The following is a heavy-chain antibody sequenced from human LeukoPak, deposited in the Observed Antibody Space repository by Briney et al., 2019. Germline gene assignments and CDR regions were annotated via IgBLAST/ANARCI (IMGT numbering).Heavy chain of an antibody. CDR2: INYSGST. CDR1: GCSISSSSYY. Sequence: SETLSLTCTVSGCSISSSSYYWGRIRQPPGQGLEWIGSINYSGSTYYNPSLKSRVTTSVGTSKNQFSLKLSSVTAADTAVYYCGRHGLDCYDSSGYYGGYYFDYWGEGTLVTVSS. J-gene: IGHJ4*02. D-gene: IGHD3-22*01. V-gene: IGHV4-39*01. CDR3: GRHGLDCYDSSGYYGGYYFDY.